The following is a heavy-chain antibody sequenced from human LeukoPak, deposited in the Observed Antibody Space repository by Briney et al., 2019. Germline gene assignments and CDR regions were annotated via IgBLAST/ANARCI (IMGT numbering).Heavy chain of an antibody. CDR1: GFTFSSYW. Sequence: GGSLRLSCAASGFTFSSYWMSWVRQAPGKGLEWVANIKQDGSEKYYVDSVKGRFTISRDDSKNTLYLQMKNLRPEDTAVYNCAKDGAWLRFDDWGQGILVTVSS. CDR2: IKQDGSEK. D-gene: IGHD5-12*01. CDR3: AKDGAWLRFDD. V-gene: IGHV3-7*03. J-gene: IGHJ4*02.